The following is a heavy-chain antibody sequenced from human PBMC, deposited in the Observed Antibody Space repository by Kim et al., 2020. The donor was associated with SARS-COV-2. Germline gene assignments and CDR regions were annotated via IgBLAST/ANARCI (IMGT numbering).Heavy chain of an antibody. CDR3: TMGDRDIWGYDYGTDV. V-gene: IGHV3-23*01. J-gene: IGHJ6*02. CDR2: ISAAGGTT. D-gene: IGHD3-16*01. Sequence: GGSLRLSCEGSGFAFSNYVMSWVRQAPGKGLEWVSGISAAGGTTYYIDSVEGRFTISRDNSKNTLYMLMKGLRVEDTAIYYCTMGDRDIWGYDYGTDVWGQGTTGTVSS. CDR1: GFAFSNYV.